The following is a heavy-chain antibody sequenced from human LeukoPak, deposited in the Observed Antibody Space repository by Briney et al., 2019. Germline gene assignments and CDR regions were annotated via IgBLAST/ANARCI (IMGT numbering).Heavy chain of an antibody. D-gene: IGHD6-19*01. V-gene: IGHV1-2*06. CDR2: INPNSGGT. CDR3: ARDLAGYSSGWYYFDY. Sequence: GASVKVSCKASGYTFIDYYIHWVRQAPGRGLEWMGRINPNSGGTSYAQKFQDRVTMTRDASISTAYLELSRLRSDDTAVYYCARDLAGYSSGWYYFDYWGQGTLVTVSS. J-gene: IGHJ4*02. CDR1: GYTFIDYY.